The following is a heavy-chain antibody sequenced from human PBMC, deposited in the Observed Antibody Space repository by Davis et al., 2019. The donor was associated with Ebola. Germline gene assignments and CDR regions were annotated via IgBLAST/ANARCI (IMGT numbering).Heavy chain of an antibody. J-gene: IGHJ3*02. V-gene: IGHV1-69*06. Sequence: SVKVSCKASGGTFSSYAISWVRQAPGQGLEWMGGIIPIFGTANYAQKFQGRVTITADKSTSTAYMELSSLRSEDTAVYYCARASALYCSGGSCPANGAFDIWGQGTMVTVSS. D-gene: IGHD2-15*01. CDR1: GGTFSSYA. CDR2: IIPIFGTA. CDR3: ARASALYCSGGSCPANGAFDI.